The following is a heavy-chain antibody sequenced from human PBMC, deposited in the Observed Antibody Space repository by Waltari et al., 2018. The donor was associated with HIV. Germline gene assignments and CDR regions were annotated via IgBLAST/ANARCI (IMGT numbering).Heavy chain of an antibody. D-gene: IGHD6-6*01. Sequence: QVQLVQSGAEVKRPGPSVTVSCTASEYTSTASYMHWVRQAPGKGLEWMGWINPNSGGTNYAQKFQGRVTMTRDTSISTAYMELSRLRSDDTAVYYCAREYSSSSRTGDYWGQGTLVTVSS. CDR2: INPNSGGT. J-gene: IGHJ4*02. V-gene: IGHV1-2*02. CDR1: EYTSTASY. CDR3: AREYSSSSRTGDY.